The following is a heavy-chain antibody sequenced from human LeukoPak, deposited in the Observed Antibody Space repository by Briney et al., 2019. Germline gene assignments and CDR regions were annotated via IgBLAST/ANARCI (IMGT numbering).Heavy chain of an antibody. CDR2: MNPNSGAT. Sequence: ASVKVSCKASGYTFTSYDFNWLRQATGQGPEWMGWMNPNSGATGYAQKFQGRVTITADESTSTAYMELSSLRSEDTAVYYCWGGGWKKPFDYWGQGTLVTVSS. V-gene: IGHV1-8*01. CDR3: WGGGWKKPFDY. CDR1: GYTFTSYD. J-gene: IGHJ4*02. D-gene: IGHD2-21*01.